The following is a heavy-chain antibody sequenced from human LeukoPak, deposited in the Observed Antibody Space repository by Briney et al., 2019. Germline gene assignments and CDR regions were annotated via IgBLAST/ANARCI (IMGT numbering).Heavy chain of an antibody. Sequence: PSETLSLTCAVYGGSFSGYYWSWIRQPPGKGLEWIGEINHSGSTYYNPSLKSRVTISVDTSKNQFSLKLSSVTAADTAVYYCARDYYDYVWGSYRSEPYFDYWGQGTLVTVSS. CDR2: INHSGST. D-gene: IGHD3-16*02. V-gene: IGHV4-34*01. CDR1: GGSFSGYY. CDR3: ARDYYDYVWGSYRSEPYFDY. J-gene: IGHJ4*02.